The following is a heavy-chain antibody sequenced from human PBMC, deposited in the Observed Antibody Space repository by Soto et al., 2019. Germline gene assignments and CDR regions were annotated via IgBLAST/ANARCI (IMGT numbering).Heavy chain of an antibody. Sequence: ASVKVSCKASGYTFTSYAMHWVRQASGQRLEWMGWINAGNGNTKYSQKFQGRVTITRDTSASTAYMELSSLRSEDTAVYYCARVPGRDCSGGSCYVWITRRDNWFDHWCQETLVTGFS. D-gene: IGHD2-15*01. J-gene: IGHJ5*02. CDR3: ARVPGRDCSGGSCYVWITRRDNWFDH. CDR2: INAGNGNT. V-gene: IGHV1-3*01. CDR1: GYTFTSYA.